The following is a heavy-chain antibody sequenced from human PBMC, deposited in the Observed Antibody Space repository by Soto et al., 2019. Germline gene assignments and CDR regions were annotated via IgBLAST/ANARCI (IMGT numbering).Heavy chain of an antibody. J-gene: IGHJ5*02. V-gene: IGHV4-30-4*01. CDR3: ARSGVATLSNWFDP. CDR1: GGSISSGDYY. CDR2: IYYSGST. Sequence: SETLSLTCTVSGGSISSGDYYWSWIRQPPGKGLEWIGYIYYSGSTYYNPSLKSRVTISVDTSKNQFSLKLSSVTAADTAVYYCARSGVATLSNWFDPWGQGTLVTVSS. D-gene: IGHD2-15*01.